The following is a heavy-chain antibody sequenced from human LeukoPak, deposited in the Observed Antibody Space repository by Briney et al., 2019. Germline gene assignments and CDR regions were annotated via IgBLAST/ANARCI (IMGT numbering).Heavy chain of an antibody. CDR2: ISSNGGST. J-gene: IGHJ4*02. V-gene: IGHV3-64*04. D-gene: IGHD6-6*01. Sequence: PGGSLRLSCSASGFTFSSYAMHWVRQAPGKGLEYVSSISSNGGSTYYADSVKGRFTISRDNSKNTLFLQMNSLRAEDTAVYYCARVSRQLARYFDYWGQGTLVTVSS. CDR3: ARVSRQLARYFDY. CDR1: GFTFSSYA.